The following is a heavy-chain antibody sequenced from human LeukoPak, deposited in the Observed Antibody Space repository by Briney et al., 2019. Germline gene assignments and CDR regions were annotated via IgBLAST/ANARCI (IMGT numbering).Heavy chain of an antibody. CDR3: AGVIAARYGMDV. CDR1: GYTFTSYY. V-gene: IGHV1-46*01. D-gene: IGHD6-6*01. CDR2: INPSGGST. J-gene: IGHJ6*02. Sequence: GASVKVSCKASGYTFTSYYMHWVRQAPGQGLEWMGIINPSGGSTSYAQKFQGRVTMTRDTSTSTVYMELSRLRSDDTAVYYCAGVIAARYGMDVWGQGTTVTVSS.